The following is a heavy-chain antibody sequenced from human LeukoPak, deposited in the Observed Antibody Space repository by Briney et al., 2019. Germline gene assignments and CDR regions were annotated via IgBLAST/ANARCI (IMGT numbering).Heavy chain of an antibody. J-gene: IGHJ4*02. Sequence: ASVKVSCKASGYTFTSYGISWVRQAPGQGLEWMGWISAYNGNTNYAQKLQGRVTMTTDTSASTAYMELRSLRSDDTAVYYCARGRRQQWLVRPKDYWGQGTLVTVSS. V-gene: IGHV1-18*01. D-gene: IGHD6-19*01. CDR1: GYTFTSYG. CDR3: ARGRRQQWLVRPKDY. CDR2: ISAYNGNT.